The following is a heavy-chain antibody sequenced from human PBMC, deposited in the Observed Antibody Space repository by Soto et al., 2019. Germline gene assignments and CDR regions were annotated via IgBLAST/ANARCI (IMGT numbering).Heavy chain of an antibody. CDR3: AREVVRSNYYYYYMDV. J-gene: IGHJ6*03. CDR2: IYYSGST. Sequence: QVQLQESGPGLVKPSETLSLTCTVSGGSISSYYWSWIRQPPGKGLEWIGYIYYSGSTNYNPSLTSRVTIAVHTSKNQFSLKLSSVTAADTAVYYCAREVVRSNYYYYYMDVWGKGTTVTVSS. D-gene: IGHD2-15*01. CDR1: GGSISSYY. V-gene: IGHV4-59*01.